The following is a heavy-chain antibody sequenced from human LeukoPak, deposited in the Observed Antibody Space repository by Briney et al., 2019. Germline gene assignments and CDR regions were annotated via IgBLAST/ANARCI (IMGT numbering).Heavy chain of an antibody. Sequence: SQTLSLTCTVSGGSISSGGYYCSWIRQHPGKGLEWIGYIYYSGSTYYNPSLKSRVTISVDTSKNQFSLKLSSVTAADTAVYFCARGPTVTTFYFDYWGQGTLVTVSS. CDR2: IYYSGST. V-gene: IGHV4-31*03. J-gene: IGHJ4*02. D-gene: IGHD4-17*01. CDR1: GGSISSGGYY. CDR3: ARGPTVTTFYFDY.